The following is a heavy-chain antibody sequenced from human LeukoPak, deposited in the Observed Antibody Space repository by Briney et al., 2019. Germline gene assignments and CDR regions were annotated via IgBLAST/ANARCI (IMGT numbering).Heavy chain of an antibody. D-gene: IGHD3-9*01. V-gene: IGHV3-30*18. Sequence: GGSLRLSCAASGFTFSSYAMHWVRQAPGKGLELVAVISYDGSNKYYADSVKGRFTISRDNSRNTLHLQMNSLRAEDTAVYSCAKASLRYFDWFSDYWGQGTLVTVSS. CDR3: AKASLRYFDWFSDY. J-gene: IGHJ4*02. CDR2: ISYDGSNK. CDR1: GFTFSSYA.